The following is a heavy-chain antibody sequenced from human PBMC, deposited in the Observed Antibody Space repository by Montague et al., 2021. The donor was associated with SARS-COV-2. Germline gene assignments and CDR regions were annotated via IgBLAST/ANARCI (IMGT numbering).Heavy chain of an antibody. D-gene: IGHD3-22*01. Sequence: SETLSLTCAVYGGSFGDDHWSWIRQPPGKGLEWIGDIKQSGSTNYNPSLKSRVTISVDTSKNQFSLKLTSVTAADTAVYFCARGHLSVSMIVVVFTSASYYFDYWGRGAQVTFSS. V-gene: IGHV4-34*01. CDR1: GGSFGDDH. CDR3: ARGHLSVSMIVVVFTSASYYFDY. J-gene: IGHJ4*02. CDR2: IKQSGST.